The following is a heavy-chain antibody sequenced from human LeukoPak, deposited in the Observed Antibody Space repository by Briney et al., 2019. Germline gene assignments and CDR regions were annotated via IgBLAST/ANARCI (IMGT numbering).Heavy chain of an antibody. CDR1: GYTFTGYY. CDR3: ASSITMVRGVLDY. CDR2: INPNSGGT. V-gene: IGHV1-2*02. D-gene: IGHD3-10*01. J-gene: IGHJ4*02. Sequence: ASVTVSCKASGYTFTGYYMHWVRQAPGQGLEWMGWINPNSGGTNYAQKFQGRVTMTRDTSISTAYMELSSLRSDDTAVYYCASSITMVRGVLDYWGQGSLVTVSS.